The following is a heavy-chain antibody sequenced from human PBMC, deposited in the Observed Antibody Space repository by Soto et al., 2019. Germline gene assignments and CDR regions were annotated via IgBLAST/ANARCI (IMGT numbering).Heavy chain of an antibody. J-gene: IGHJ1*01. D-gene: IGHD3-22*01. CDR3: ARDPSMYYVSSGSFFQH. Sequence: ASVKVSCKASGYTFTSYGISWVRQAPGQGLEWMGWISAYNGNTNYAQKLQGRVTMTTDTSTSTAYMELRSLRSDDTAVYYCARDPSMYYVSSGSFFQHWGQGTLVTVSS. CDR2: ISAYNGNT. CDR1: GYTFTSYG. V-gene: IGHV1-18*04.